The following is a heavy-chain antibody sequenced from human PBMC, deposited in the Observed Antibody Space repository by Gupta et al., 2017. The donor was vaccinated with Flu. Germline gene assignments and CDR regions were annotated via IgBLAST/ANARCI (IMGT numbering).Heavy chain of an antibody. CDR2: INAGNGNT. V-gene: IGHV1-3*01. J-gene: IGHJ3*02. Sequence: QVQLVQSGAEVKKPGASVKVSCKASGYTFTSYAMHWVRQAPGQRLEWMGWINAGNGNTKYSQKFQGRVTITRDTSASTAYMELSSLRSEDTAVYYCARDWAQKRWLQLLSVSFAFDIWGQGTMVTVSS. CDR1: GYTFTSYA. CDR3: ARDWAQKRWLQLLSVSFAFDI. D-gene: IGHD5-12*01.